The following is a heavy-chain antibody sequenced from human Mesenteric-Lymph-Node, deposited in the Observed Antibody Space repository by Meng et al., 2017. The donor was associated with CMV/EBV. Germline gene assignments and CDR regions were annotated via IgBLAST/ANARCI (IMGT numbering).Heavy chain of an antibody. Sequence: QLQLQESGPGLGKPSATLSLSCIVSGDSISNSTYYWTWIRQPPGKGLEWIGSVHHSGTTYHNPSLKGRLTISVDTSANLFSLRLTTVTAADTATYYCARRGNYDSDYSEYWGQGTLVTVSS. CDR1: GDSISNSTYY. CDR3: ARRGNYDSDYSEY. V-gene: IGHV4-39*01. D-gene: IGHD3-22*01. CDR2: VHHSGTT. J-gene: IGHJ4*02.